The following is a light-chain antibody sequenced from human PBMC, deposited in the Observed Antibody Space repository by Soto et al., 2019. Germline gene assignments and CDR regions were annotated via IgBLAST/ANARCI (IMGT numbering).Light chain of an antibody. V-gene: IGLV2-11*01. CDR3: CSYAGSYIWL. J-gene: IGLJ3*02. CDR1: SSDVGGYNY. CDR2: DVT. Sequence: QSALTQPRSVSGSTGQSVTISCTGTSSDVGGYNYVSWYQQHPGEAPKLMIYDVTKRPSGVPDRFSGSKSGNTASLTIIGLQAEDEADYYCCSYAGSYIWLFGGGTKLTVL.